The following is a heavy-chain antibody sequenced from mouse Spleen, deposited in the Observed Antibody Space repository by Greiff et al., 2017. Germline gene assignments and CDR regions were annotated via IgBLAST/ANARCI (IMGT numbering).Heavy chain of an antibody. CDR2: IDPETGGT. J-gene: IGHJ4*01. D-gene: IGHD1-3*01. Sequence: VQLQQSGAELVRPGASVTLSCKASGYTFTDYEMHWVKQTPVHGLEWIGAIDPETGGTAYNQKFKGKAILTADKSSSTAYMELRSLTSEDSAVYYCTRHHNFYAMDYWGQGTSVTVSS. V-gene: IGHV1-15*01. CDR1: GYTFTDYE. CDR3: TRHHNFYAMDY.